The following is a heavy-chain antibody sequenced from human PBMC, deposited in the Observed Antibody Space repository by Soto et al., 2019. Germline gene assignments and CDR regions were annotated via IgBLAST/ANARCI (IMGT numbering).Heavy chain of an antibody. V-gene: IGHV3-30*18. Sequence: QVQLVESGGGVVQPGRSLRLSCAASGFTFSNYGMHWVRQAPGKGLEWVAVISYDGSNKYYADSVKGRFTISRDNSKNTLYLQMNSLRAEDTAVYYCAKTPRGDYYYYGMDVWGQGTTVTVSS. CDR1: GFTFSNYG. CDR3: AKTPRGDYYYYGMDV. CDR2: ISYDGSNK. D-gene: IGHD3-10*01. J-gene: IGHJ6*02.